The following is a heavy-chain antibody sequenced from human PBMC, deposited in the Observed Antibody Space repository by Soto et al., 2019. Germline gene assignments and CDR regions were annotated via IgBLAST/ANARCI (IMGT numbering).Heavy chain of an antibody. Sequence: EVQLVESGGGLVQPGGSLRLSCAASGFTFSSYWMSWVRQAPGKGLEWVANIKQDGSEKYYVDSVKGRFTISRDNAKNSLYLQMNRLRAEDTDVYYCARDNEVVVAADYWGQGTLVTVSS. CDR2: IKQDGSEK. CDR1: GFTFSSYW. V-gene: IGHV3-7*03. D-gene: IGHD2-15*01. J-gene: IGHJ4*02. CDR3: ARDNEVVVAADY.